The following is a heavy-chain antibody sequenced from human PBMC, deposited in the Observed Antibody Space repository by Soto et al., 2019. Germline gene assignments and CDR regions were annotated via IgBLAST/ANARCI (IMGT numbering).Heavy chain of an antibody. CDR1: GYTFTSFG. Sequence: ASVKVSCKASGYTFTSFGINWVRQAPGQGLEWMGWISAKNDDTKYAQKIQGRVTMTTDTSTSTAYMELRSLRSDDTAVYYCARKGRFCTGGVCYSKWFDPWGPGTLVTVSS. J-gene: IGHJ5*02. CDR3: ARKGRFCTGGVCYSKWFDP. CDR2: ISAKNDDT. V-gene: IGHV1-18*04. D-gene: IGHD2-8*02.